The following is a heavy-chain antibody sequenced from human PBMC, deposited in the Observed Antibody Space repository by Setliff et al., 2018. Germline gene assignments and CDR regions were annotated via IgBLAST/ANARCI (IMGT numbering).Heavy chain of an antibody. CDR3: ARGRYYESNSYYFPFDF. CDR2: IHTSGST. D-gene: IGHD3-22*01. V-gene: IGHV4-61*09. CDR1: GDSISSGSYY. Sequence: PSETLSLTCTVSGDSISSGSYYWSWIRQPAGKGLEWIGQIHTSGSTNYSPSLKSRVTISIDTSKNQFSLTLSSVTAADTAVYYCARGRYYESNSYYFPFDFWGQGMLVTVS. J-gene: IGHJ4*02.